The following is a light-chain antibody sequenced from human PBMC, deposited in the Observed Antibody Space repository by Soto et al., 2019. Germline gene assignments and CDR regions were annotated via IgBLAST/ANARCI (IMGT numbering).Light chain of an antibody. CDR1: SSPVGGYHY. CDR3: CSYAGRSTYV. V-gene: IGLV2-11*01. Sequence: QSVLTQPRSVSGSPGQSVTISCTGTSSPVGGYHYVSWYQQLPGKAPQLMIYAGSQRPSGVSDRFSASESANTASLTISGLQAEDEADYYCCSYAGRSTYVFGTGTKVTVL. CDR2: AGS. J-gene: IGLJ1*01.